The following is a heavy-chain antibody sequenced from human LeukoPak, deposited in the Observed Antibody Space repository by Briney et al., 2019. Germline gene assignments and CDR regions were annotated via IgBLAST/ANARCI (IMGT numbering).Heavy chain of an antibody. D-gene: IGHD6-19*01. J-gene: IGHJ4*02. Sequence: PSQTQSLTCTLSGGSISSGSNCWSWIRQPAGKGLEWIGRIYTSGSTNYNPSLKSRVTISVDTSKNQFSLKLSSVTAADTAVYYCARETDAVHFYYYYYYCGQGTLVTVSS. CDR3: ARETDAVHFYYYYYY. V-gene: IGHV4-61*02. CDR1: GGSISSGSNC. CDR2: IYTSGST.